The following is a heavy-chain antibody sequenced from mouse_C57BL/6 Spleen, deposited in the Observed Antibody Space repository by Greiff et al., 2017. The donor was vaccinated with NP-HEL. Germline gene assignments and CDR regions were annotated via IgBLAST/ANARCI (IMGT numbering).Heavy chain of an antibody. CDR3: ARGKSGYGNYVGFAY. D-gene: IGHD2-1*01. CDR2: IDPSDSYT. Sequence: QVQLQQPGAELVMPGASVKLSCKASGYTFTSYWMHWVKQRPGQGLEWIGEIDPSDSYTNYNQKFKGKSTLTVDKSSSTAYMQLSSLTSEDSAVYYCARGKSGYGNYVGFAYWGQGTLVTVSA. J-gene: IGHJ3*01. CDR1: GYTFTSYW. V-gene: IGHV1-69*01.